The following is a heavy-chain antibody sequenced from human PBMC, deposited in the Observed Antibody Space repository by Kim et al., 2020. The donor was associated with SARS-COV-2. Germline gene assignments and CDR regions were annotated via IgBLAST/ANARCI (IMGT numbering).Heavy chain of an antibody. V-gene: IGHV4-31*03. CDR2: IYYSGST. CDR1: GGSISSGGYY. CDR3: ARGYYDILTGYNYYYGMDV. J-gene: IGHJ6*02. Sequence: SETLSLTCTVSGGSISSGGYYWSWIRQHPGKGLEWIGYIYYSGSTYYNPSLKSRVTISVDTSKNQFSLKLSSVTAADTAVYYCARGYYDILTGYNYYYGMDVWGQGTTVTVSS. D-gene: IGHD3-9*01.